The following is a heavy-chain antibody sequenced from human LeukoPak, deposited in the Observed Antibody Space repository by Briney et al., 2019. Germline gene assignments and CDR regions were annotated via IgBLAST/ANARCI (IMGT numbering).Heavy chain of an antibody. V-gene: IGHV3-7*01. D-gene: IGHD3-10*01. CDR3: ARDGPRGGFDY. CDR2: TKQDGSEK. Sequence: PGGSLRLSCAVSGFNFSSYWMSWVRQAPGKGLEWVANTKQDGSEKNYVDSVKGRFTISRDNAKNPLYLQMNSLRAEDTAVYYCARDGPRGGFDYWGQGTLVTVSS. CDR1: GFNFSSYW. J-gene: IGHJ4*02.